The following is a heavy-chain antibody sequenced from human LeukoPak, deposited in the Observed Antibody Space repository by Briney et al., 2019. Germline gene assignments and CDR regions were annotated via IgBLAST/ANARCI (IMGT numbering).Heavy chain of an antibody. CDR3: VPMITFGGALFDY. Sequence: GGSLRLSCAASGFTFSSYSMNWVRQAPGKGLEWVSSISSSSSYIYYADSVKGRFTISRDNAKNSLYLQMNSLRAEDTALHHCVPMITFGGALFDYWGQGTLVTVSS. CDR2: ISSSSSYI. J-gene: IGHJ4*02. D-gene: IGHD3-16*01. CDR1: GFTFSSYS. V-gene: IGHV3-21*04.